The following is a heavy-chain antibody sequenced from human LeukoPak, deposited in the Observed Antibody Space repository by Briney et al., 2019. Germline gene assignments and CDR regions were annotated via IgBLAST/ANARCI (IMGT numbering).Heavy chain of an antibody. CDR3: ARDMFPGSSGVVIKNMDI. D-gene: IGHD3-3*01. J-gene: IGHJ6*03. V-gene: IGHV1-18*01. CDR1: SYSFTSYG. Sequence: ASVKVSCKASSYSFTSYGFSWVRQAPGQGLEWMGWISAYNGNTKYAQKLQGRVTMTTDTSTSTAYMELRSLRSDDTAVYYCARDMFPGSSGVVIKNMDIWGKGTTVTVSS. CDR2: ISAYNGNT.